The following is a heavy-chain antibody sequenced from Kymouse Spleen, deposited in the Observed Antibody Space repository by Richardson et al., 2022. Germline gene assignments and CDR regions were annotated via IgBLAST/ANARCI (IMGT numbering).Heavy chain of an antibody. V-gene: IGHV3-33*01. CDR2: IWYDGSNK. D-gene: IGHD1-26*01. CDR3: ARDREPPGMDV. CDR1: GFTFSSYG. Sequence: QVQLVESGGGVVQPGRSLRLSCAASGFTFSSYGMHWVRQAPGKGLEWVAVIWYDGSNKYYADSVKGRFTISRDNSKNTLYLQMNSLRAEDTAVYYCARDREPPGMDVWGQGTTVTVSS. J-gene: IGHJ6*02.